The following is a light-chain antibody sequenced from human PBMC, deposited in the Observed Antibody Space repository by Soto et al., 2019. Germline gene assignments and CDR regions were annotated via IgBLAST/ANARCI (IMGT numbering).Light chain of an antibody. V-gene: IGKV3-20*01. J-gene: IGKJ1*01. CDR2: GAS. CDR3: QQYGSSPWT. CDR1: QSVSSSY. Sequence: LPKSHGTLSLSPGERATLSCRASQSVSSSYLAWYQQKPGQAPRLLIYGASSRATGIPDRFSGSGSGTDFTLTISRLEPEDFAVYYCQQYGSSPWTFGQGSMV.